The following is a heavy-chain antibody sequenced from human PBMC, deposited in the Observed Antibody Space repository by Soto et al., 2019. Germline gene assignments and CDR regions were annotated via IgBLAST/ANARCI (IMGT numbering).Heavy chain of an antibody. V-gene: IGHV1-18*01. D-gene: IGHD3-3*01. CDR1: GYTFTSYG. CDR3: ARDPIRFLEWLLPRYYYYYGMDV. J-gene: IGHJ6*02. CDR2: ISAYNGNT. Sequence: ASVKVSCKAPGYTFTSYGISWVRQAPGQGLEWMGWISAYNGNTNYAQKLQGRVTMTTDTSTSTAYMELRSLRSDDTAVYYCARDPIRFLEWLLPRYYYYYGMDVWGQGTTVTVSS.